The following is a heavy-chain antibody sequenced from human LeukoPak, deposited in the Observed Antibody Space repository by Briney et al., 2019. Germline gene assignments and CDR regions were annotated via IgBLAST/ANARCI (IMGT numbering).Heavy chain of an antibody. D-gene: IGHD3-9*01. Sequence: ASVEVSCKASGYTFTGYYMHWVRQAPGQGLEWMGWINPNSGGTNYAQKFQGRVTMTRDTSISTAYMELSRLRSDDTAVYYCARGGGFSYDILTGSQPPDYWGQGTLVTVSS. CDR1: GYTFTGYY. V-gene: IGHV1-2*02. CDR2: INPNSGGT. J-gene: IGHJ4*02. CDR3: ARGGGFSYDILTGSQPPDY.